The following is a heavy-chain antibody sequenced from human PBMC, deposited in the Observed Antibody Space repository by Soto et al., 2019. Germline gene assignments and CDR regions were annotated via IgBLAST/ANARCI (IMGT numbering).Heavy chain of an antibody. V-gene: IGHV3-21*01. Sequence: EVQLVESGGGLVKPGGSLRLSCAASGFTFSSYSMNWVRQAPGKGLEWVSSISSSSRYIYYADSVKGRFPISRDNAKNSLYLQMNSLRAEDTAVYYCARDRYYYGSGSYYDGYYYYGMDVWGQGTTVTVSS. CDR1: GFTFSSYS. CDR3: ARDRYYYGSGSYYDGYYYYGMDV. D-gene: IGHD3-10*01. J-gene: IGHJ6*02. CDR2: ISSSSRYI.